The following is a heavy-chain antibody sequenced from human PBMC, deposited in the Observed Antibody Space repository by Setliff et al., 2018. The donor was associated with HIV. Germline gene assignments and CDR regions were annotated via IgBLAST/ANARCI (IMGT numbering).Heavy chain of an antibody. V-gene: IGHV1-24*01. J-gene: IGHJ6*03. Sequence: ASVKVSCKVSGYSLTDLSIHWVRQAPGKGLEWMGGFDPEDGETVYAQKLQGRVTMTEDTSIDTAYMELSSLRSEDTAVYYCATGPLERPAGAYYMDVWGTGATVTVSS. CDR1: GYSLTDLS. CDR2: FDPEDGET. D-gene: IGHD1-1*01. CDR3: ATGPLERPAGAYYMDV.